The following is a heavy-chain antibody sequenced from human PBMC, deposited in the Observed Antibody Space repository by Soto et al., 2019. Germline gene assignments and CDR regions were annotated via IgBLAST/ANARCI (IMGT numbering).Heavy chain of an antibody. CDR2: IYWNDDK. CDR3: AHRPSGWYLFDY. V-gene: IGHV2-5*01. D-gene: IGHD6-19*01. Sequence: SGPTLVNPTQTLTLTCSFSGFSLSTSGLGVGWIRQPPGKALEWLALIYWNDDKRYSPSLKARLTITKDTSKNQVVLTMTNMDPVDTATYYCAHRPSGWYLFDYWGQGTLVTVSS. CDR1: GFSLSTSGLG. J-gene: IGHJ4*02.